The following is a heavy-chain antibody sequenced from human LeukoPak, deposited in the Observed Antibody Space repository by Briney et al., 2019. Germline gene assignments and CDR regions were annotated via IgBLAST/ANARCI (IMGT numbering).Heavy chain of an antibody. CDR1: GFTFSSYS. CDR3: ARDRGVRHIVVVTATYGMDV. J-gene: IGHJ6*02. V-gene: IGHV3-21*01. Sequence: GGSLRLSCAASGFTFSSYSMNWVRQAPGKGLEWVSSISSSSSYIYYADSVKGRFTISRDNAKNSLYLQMNSLRAEGTAVYYCARDRGVRHIVVVTATYGMDVWGQGTTVTVSS. CDR2: ISSSSSYI. D-gene: IGHD2-21*02.